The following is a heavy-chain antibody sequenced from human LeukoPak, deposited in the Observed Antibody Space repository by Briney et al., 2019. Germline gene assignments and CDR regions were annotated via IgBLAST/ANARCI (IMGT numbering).Heavy chain of an antibody. CDR3: ASRVSRQQLVLRAFDI. J-gene: IGHJ3*02. CDR2: INHSGST. V-gene: IGHV4-34*01. CDR1: GGSFSGYY. Sequence: PSKTLSLTCAVYGGSFSGYYWSWIRQPPGKGLEWIGEINHSGSTNYNPSLKSRVTISVDTSKNQFSLKLSSVTAADTAVYYCASRVSRQQLVLRAFDIWGQGTMVTVSS. D-gene: IGHD6-13*01.